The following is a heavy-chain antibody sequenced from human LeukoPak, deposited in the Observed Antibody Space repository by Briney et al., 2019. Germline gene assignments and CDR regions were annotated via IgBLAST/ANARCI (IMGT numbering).Heavy chain of an antibody. CDR2: IKQDGSEK. V-gene: IGHV3-7*01. D-gene: IGHD5-18*01. J-gene: IGHJ4*02. CDR1: GFTLSSYW. Sequence: GGSLRLSCAASGFTLSSYWMSWVRHAPGRGLEWVANIKQDGSEKYYVYSVKGRFTISRDNAKNSLFLRMNSLRAEDTAVYFCARAPYSYGSLYFDYWGQGTLVTVSS. CDR3: ARAPYSYGSLYFDY.